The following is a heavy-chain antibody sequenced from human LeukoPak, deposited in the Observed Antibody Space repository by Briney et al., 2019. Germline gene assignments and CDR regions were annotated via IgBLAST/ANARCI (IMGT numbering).Heavy chain of an antibody. J-gene: IGHJ4*02. Sequence: ASVKVSCKASGYTFTDYYMHWVRQAPGQGFEWMGWINPNDGDTNYAQKFQGRVTMTRDTSISTAHMEVSRLRSDDTAVYYCARAYFLHCSSSTCLFDYWGQGTLVTVSS. CDR1: GYTFTDYY. CDR2: INPNDGDT. CDR3: ARAYFLHCSSSTCLFDY. D-gene: IGHD2-2*01. V-gene: IGHV1-2*02.